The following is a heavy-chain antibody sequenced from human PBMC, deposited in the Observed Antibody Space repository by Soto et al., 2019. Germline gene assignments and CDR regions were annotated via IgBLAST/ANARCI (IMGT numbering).Heavy chain of an antibody. D-gene: IGHD3-22*01. CDR1: GFTFSSYG. Sequence: GGSLRLSCAASGFTFSSYGMHWVRQAPGKGLEWVAVIWYDGSNKYYADSVKGRFTISRDNSKNTLYLQMNSLRAEDTAVYYCARDQGVYDSSGYYHYYFDYWGQGTLVTVSS. CDR2: IWYDGSNK. V-gene: IGHV3-33*01. J-gene: IGHJ4*02. CDR3: ARDQGVYDSSGYYHYYFDY.